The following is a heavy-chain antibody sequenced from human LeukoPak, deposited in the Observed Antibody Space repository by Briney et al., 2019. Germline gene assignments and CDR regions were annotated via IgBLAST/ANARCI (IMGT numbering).Heavy chain of an antibody. J-gene: IGHJ4*02. Sequence: QPGGSLRLSCAASGFTFSSYGMHWVRQAPGKGLEWVAFIRYDGSNKYYADSVKGRFTISRDNSKNTLYLQMNSLRAEDTAVYYCAKASITMVRGVQQPHWGQGTLVTVSS. CDR2: IRYDGSNK. CDR3: AKASITMVRGVQQPH. V-gene: IGHV3-30*02. D-gene: IGHD3-10*01. CDR1: GFTFSSYG.